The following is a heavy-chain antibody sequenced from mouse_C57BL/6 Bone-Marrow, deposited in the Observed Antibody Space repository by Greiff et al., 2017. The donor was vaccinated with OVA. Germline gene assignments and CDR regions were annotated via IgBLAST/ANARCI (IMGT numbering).Heavy chain of an antibody. J-gene: IGHJ1*03. V-gene: IGHV14-2*02. CDR2: IDPEDGGT. D-gene: IGHD1-1*01. Sequence: VKLVESGAELVKPGASVKLSCKASGFNIKDYYMHWVKRRPEQGLEWIGRIDPEDGGTKYAPKFQGKATFTADTSSNTAYLQLSSLTSEDPAVYYCAYYGSYWYFDVWGTGTTVTVSS. CDR3: AYYGSYWYFDV. CDR1: GFNIKDYY.